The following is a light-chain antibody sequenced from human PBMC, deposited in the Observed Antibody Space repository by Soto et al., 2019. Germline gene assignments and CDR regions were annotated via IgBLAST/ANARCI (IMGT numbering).Light chain of an antibody. J-gene: IGKJ2*01. V-gene: IGKV3-15*01. CDR1: QHVSSN. CDR2: CRS. Sequence: EIVMTQSPATLSVSPGGSATLSCRASQHVSSNFAWYRQKPGQAHTLLIYCRSTRATGIPARLSGSESGTELTLTISSLQSEDFAVYYCQQYNNWPYTFRQGTKLEIK. CDR3: QQYNNWPYT.